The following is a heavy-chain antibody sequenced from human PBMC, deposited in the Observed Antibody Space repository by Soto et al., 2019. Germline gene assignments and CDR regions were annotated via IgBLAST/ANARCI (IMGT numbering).Heavy chain of an antibody. CDR3: ARDRTVDYVDYYFDY. V-gene: IGHV4-4*07. J-gene: IGHJ4*02. CDR2: IYTNGST. CDR1: DDSIYTYY. Sequence: SETLSLTCTVSDDSIYTYYWSWIRQPAGKGLGWIGRIYTNGSTNSKPSLRSRLTMSVDRSKHQLSLKLSSVTAADTAVYYCARDRTVDYVDYYFDYWGRGTLVTVSS. D-gene: IGHD4-17*01.